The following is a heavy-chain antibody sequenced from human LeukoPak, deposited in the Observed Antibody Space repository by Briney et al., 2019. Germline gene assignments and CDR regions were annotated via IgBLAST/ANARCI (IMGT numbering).Heavy chain of an antibody. CDR3: VKGGWCDD. CDR2: INPDGSVE. V-gene: IGHV3-7*01. Sequence: GGSLRLSCVASGFTFSSSWMTWVRRAPGKGLEWVANINPDGSVEHYVDSVKGRFDVSRKNAKNSLYLQMNGLTGEDTAVYYCVKGGWCDDWGQGALVTVSS. CDR1: GFTFSSSW. J-gene: IGHJ4*02. D-gene: IGHD2-21*01.